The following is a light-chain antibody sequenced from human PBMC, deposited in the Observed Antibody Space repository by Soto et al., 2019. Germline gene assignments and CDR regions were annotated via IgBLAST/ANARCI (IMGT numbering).Light chain of an antibody. J-gene: IGLJ1*01. CDR2: EVT. Sequence: QSALTQPASVSGSPGQSITISCTGTSSYIGGYKYVSWYQQHPGKAPKLMIYEVTSRPSGVSDRFSGSKSGNTASLTVSGLQAEDEADYYCSSYTSSGTLYVFGTGTKVTVL. V-gene: IGLV2-14*01. CDR1: SSYIGGYKY. CDR3: SSYTSSGTLYV.